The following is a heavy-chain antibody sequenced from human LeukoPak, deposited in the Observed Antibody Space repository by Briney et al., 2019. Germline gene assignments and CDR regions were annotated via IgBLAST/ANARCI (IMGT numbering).Heavy chain of an antibody. CDR1: GFTFTDNF. Sequence: GGSLRLSCAASGFTFTDNFMSWVRQAPGKGLEWVGRIKSKTDGGTTDYAAPVKGRFTISRDDSKNTLYLQMNSLKTEDTAVYYCTTTSDYGDHKRWSQGTLVTVSS. V-gene: IGHV3-15*01. CDR3: TTTSDYGDHKR. CDR2: IKSKTDGGTT. J-gene: IGHJ4*02. D-gene: IGHD4-17*01.